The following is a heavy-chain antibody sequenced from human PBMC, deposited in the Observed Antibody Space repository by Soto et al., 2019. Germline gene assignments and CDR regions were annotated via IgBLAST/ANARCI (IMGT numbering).Heavy chain of an antibody. Sequence: PGGSLRLSCAASGLTFSGSAMHWVRQASGKGLEWVGRIRSKANSYATAYAASVKGRFTISRDDSKNTAYLQMNSLKTEDTAVYYCTRPGVPATNWFDPWGQGTLVTVSS. D-gene: IGHD2-2*01. V-gene: IGHV3-73*01. J-gene: IGHJ5*02. CDR3: TRPGVPATNWFDP. CDR1: GLTFSGSA. CDR2: IRSKANSYAT.